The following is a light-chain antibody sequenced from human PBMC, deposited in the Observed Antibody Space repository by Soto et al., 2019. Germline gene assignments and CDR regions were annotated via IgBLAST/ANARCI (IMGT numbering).Light chain of an antibody. CDR2: GAS. CDR1: QSVRSNY. Sequence: EIVLTQSPGTLSLSSGERATLSCRASQSVRSNYLAWYQQKLGQAPRLLIYGASSRATGIPDRFGGSGSGTDFTLTISRLEPEDFAVYYCQKYASSPLTFGGGTKVEIK. J-gene: IGKJ4*01. CDR3: QKYASSPLT. V-gene: IGKV3-20*01.